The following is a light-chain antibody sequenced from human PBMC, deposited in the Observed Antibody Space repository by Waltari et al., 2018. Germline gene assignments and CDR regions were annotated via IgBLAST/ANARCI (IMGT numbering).Light chain of an antibody. J-gene: IGLJ3*02. CDR3: CSHAGSDTFWV. Sequence: QSALTQPRSVSGPPGQSVTISCTGTSSDVGGYDFLSWYQQHPGKAPKLIMYYVSQRPSGVPDRFSGSKSGNTASLTITGLQAEDEAEYYCCSHAGSDTFWVVGGGTKVTVL. CDR1: SSDVGGYDF. CDR2: YVS. V-gene: IGLV2-11*01.